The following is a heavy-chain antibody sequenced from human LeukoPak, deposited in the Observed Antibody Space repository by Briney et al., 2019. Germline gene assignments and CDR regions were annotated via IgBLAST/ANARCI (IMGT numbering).Heavy chain of an antibody. CDR3: ARDGEYSSSSDY. CDR1: GGTFSSYA. V-gene: IGHV1-69*04. Sequence: ASVKVSCKASGGTFSSYAISWVRQAPGQGLEWMGRIIPVLGIANYAQKFQGRVTITADKSTSTAYMELSSLRSEDTAVYYCARDGEYSSSSDYWGQGTLVTVSS. CDR2: IIPVLGIA. J-gene: IGHJ4*02. D-gene: IGHD6-6*01.